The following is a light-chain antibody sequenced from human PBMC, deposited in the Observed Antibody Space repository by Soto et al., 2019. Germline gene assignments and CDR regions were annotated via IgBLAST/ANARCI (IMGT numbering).Light chain of an antibody. J-gene: IGKJ1*01. CDR2: KAS. V-gene: IGKV1-5*03. Sequence: IQMTQSPSSLSASVGDRVTITCQATQDIRKYLNWYQQKPGKAPKLLIYKASTLTSGVPSRFRGSGSETEFTLTLSSLQPDDFATYYCQHYNSYSEAFGQGTKVDIK. CDR3: QHYNSYSEA. CDR1: QDIRKY.